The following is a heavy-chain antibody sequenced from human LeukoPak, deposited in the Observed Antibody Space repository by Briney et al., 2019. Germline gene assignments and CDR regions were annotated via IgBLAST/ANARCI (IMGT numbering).Heavy chain of an antibody. J-gene: IGHJ4*02. V-gene: IGHV4-39*07. Sequence: SETLSLTCTVSGGSISSSSYYWGWIRQPPGKGLEWIGSIYYSGSTYYNPSLKSRVTISVDASKNQFSLKLGSVTAADTAVYYCARGPHYYYDSSGFFDYWGQGTLVTVSS. CDR3: ARGPHYYYDSSGFFDY. D-gene: IGHD3-22*01. CDR2: IYYSGST. CDR1: GGSISSSSYY.